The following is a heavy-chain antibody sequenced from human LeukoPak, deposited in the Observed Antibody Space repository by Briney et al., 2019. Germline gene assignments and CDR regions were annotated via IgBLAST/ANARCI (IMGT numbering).Heavy chain of an antibody. Sequence: SETLSLTCTVSGGSISSYYWSWIRQPPGKGLEWIGYIYYSGSTNYNPSLKSRVTISVDTSKNQFSLKLSSVTAADTAVYYCARVIAAAGTEWFDPWGQGTLVTVSS. V-gene: IGHV4-59*01. J-gene: IGHJ5*02. CDR2: IYYSGST. CDR1: GGSISSYY. D-gene: IGHD6-13*01. CDR3: ARVIAAAGTEWFDP.